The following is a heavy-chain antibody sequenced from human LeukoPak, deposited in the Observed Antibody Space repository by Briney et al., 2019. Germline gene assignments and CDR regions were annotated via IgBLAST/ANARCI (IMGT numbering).Heavy chain of an antibody. CDR3: ARLGATILDY. CDR1: RYTFTSYG. J-gene: IGHJ4*02. Sequence: GASAKDSSKAPRYTFTSYGIRWGPQRPGQRLEWMGWFSAYNVNTNYARKLQGRVTMTTDTSTSTAYMERRSLGSDDTAVYNRARLGATILDYGGQGTLVTVSS. V-gene: IGHV1-18*01. D-gene: IGHD5-12*01. CDR2: FSAYNVNT.